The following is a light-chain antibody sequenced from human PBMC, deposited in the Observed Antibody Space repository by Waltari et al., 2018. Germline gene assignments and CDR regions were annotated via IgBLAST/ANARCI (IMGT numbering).Light chain of an antibody. CDR1: HSVNTN. CDR3: QQYNNWPRT. V-gene: IGKV3-15*01. J-gene: IGKJ2*01. Sequence: LLTPSPGSLSVSPAVTPSLTCRAMHSVNTNFAWYQQKPGQAPRLRIFGASTRATGIPARFSVSVSGTEFTLTIANLQSEDFAVYYCQQYNNWPRTFGQGTKLELK. CDR2: GAS.